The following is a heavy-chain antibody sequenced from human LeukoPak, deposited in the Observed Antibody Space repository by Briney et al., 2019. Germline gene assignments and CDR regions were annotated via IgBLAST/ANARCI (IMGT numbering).Heavy chain of an antibody. CDR3: ARGFRSYGDYVIDY. V-gene: IGHV4-59*01. CDR2: IYYSGST. CDR1: GGSISSYY. J-gene: IGHJ4*02. Sequence: SETLSLTCTVSGGSISSYYWSWIRQPPGKGLEWIGYIYYSGSTNYNPSLKSRVTISVDTSKNQFSLKLSSVTAADTAVYYCARGFRSYGDYVIDYWGQGTLVTVSP. D-gene: IGHD4-17*01.